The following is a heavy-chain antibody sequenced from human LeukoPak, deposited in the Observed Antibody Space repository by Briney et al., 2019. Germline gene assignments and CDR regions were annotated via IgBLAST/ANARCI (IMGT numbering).Heavy chain of an antibody. CDR3: ARDGDITLTGVIRGGDALDM. Sequence: GGSLRLSCAASGLTFSNYWMTWVRQAPGKGLEWVANIKQDGSEKYYVDSVKGRFTISRDNAKNSVYLQMNILEAEDTAVYYCARDGDITLTGVIRGGDALDMWGRGTMVTVSS. CDR2: IKQDGSEK. CDR1: GLTFSNYW. V-gene: IGHV3-7*01. D-gene: IGHD3-10*01. J-gene: IGHJ3*02.